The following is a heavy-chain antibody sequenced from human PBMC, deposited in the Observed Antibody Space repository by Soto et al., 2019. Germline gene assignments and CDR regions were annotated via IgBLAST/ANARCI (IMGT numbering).Heavy chain of an antibody. V-gene: IGHV4-39*01. CDR1: GGSISSSSYY. Sequence: SETLSLTCTVSGGSISSSSYYWGWIRQPPGKGLEWIGNFYYSGSTYYSPSLKSRVTISVDTSKNQFSLKLSSVTAADTAVYYCARQTYYYDSSGYYYFEYWGQGTLVTVSS. CDR2: FYYSGST. D-gene: IGHD3-22*01. J-gene: IGHJ4*02. CDR3: ARQTYYYDSSGYYYFEY.